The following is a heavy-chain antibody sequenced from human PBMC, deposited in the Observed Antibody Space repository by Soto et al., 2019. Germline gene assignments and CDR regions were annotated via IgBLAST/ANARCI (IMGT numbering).Heavy chain of an antibody. CDR2: ISGSGADT. D-gene: IGHD3-16*01. Sequence: EVQLLESGGGLVQPGGSLRLSCAVSGITFRSHALSWVRQAPGKGLEWVSGISGSGADTHYADSVKGRFTISRENYKNTLSLQMSRLRADDTAVYYCGKEYGGGTRMITSYCDNWGRGTLVAVSS. V-gene: IGHV3-23*01. CDR1: GITFRSHA. J-gene: IGHJ4*02. CDR3: GKEYGGGTRMITSYCDN.